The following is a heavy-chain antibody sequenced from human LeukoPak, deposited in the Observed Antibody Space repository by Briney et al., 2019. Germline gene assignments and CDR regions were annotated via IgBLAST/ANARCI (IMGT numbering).Heavy chain of an antibody. CDR1: GGSISSYY. CDR3: ATLTTVVTAYYFDY. CDR2: IYHSGST. Sequence: PSETLSLTCTVSGGSISSYYWSWIRQPPGKGLEWIGYIYHSGSTDYNPSIKNRVTISVDTSKSQFSLKLTSVTAADTAVYYCATLTTVVTAYYFDYWGQGTLVTVSS. V-gene: IGHV4-4*09. D-gene: IGHD4-23*01. J-gene: IGHJ4*02.